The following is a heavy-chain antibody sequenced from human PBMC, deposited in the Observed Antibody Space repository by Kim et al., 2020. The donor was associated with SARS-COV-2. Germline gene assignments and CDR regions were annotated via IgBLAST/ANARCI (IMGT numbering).Heavy chain of an antibody. CDR1: GFTFSSHV. D-gene: IGHD3-10*01. J-gene: IGHJ5*02. CDR2: ISYEGSTK. CDR3: ARNLVGVRDMGP. V-gene: IGHV3-30*03. Sequence: GGSLRLSCAASGFTFSSHVMHWVRQAPGKGLEWVALISYEGSTKKYKESVKGRFTVSRDNSKNALYLQMNSLRPEDTAVYYCARNLVGVRDMGPWGQGTLVTVSS.